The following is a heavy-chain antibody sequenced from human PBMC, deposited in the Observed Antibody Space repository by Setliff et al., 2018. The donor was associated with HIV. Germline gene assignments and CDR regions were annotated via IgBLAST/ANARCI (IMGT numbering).Heavy chain of an antibody. V-gene: IGHV3-23*01. CDR3: ARDLIWGFDY. D-gene: IGHD3-16*01. CDR2: ISGSGDST. J-gene: IGHJ4*02. Sequence: GGSLGLSCAASGFTFSSYAITWVRQAPGKGLEWVSAISGSGDSTFYADSVQGRFTISRDNSRSSLYLQVNSLRSEDTAVYYCARDLIWGFDYWGQGTLVTVSS. CDR1: GFTFSSYA.